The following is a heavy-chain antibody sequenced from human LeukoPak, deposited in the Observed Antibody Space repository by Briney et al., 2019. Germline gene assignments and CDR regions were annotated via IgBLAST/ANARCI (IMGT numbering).Heavy chain of an antibody. J-gene: IGHJ3*02. V-gene: IGHV4-61*02. D-gene: IGHD3-3*01. CDR2: IYTSGST. CDR1: GGSISSGSYY. Sequence: SETLSLTCTVSGGSISSGSYYWSWIRQPAGKGLEWIGRIYTSGSTNYNPSLKSRVTISVDTSKNQYSLKLSSVTAADTAVYYCARYPSEYYDFWSGYYDDAFDIWGQGTMVTVSS. CDR3: ARYPSEYYDFWSGYYDDAFDI.